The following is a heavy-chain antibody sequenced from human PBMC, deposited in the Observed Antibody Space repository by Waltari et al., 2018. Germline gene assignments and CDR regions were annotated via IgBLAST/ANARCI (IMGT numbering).Heavy chain of an antibody. CDR3: AKCPFLRVGATPLGMDV. CDR2: ISGSGGST. CDR1: GFTFSSYA. Sequence: EVQLLESGGGLVQPGGSLRLSCAASGFTFSSYAMSWVRQAPGKGLEWVSAISGSGGSTYYADSVKGRFTISRDNSKNTLYLQMNSLRAEDTAVYYCAKCPFLRVGATPLGMDVWGQGTTVTVSS. D-gene: IGHD1-26*01. J-gene: IGHJ6*02. V-gene: IGHV3-23*01.